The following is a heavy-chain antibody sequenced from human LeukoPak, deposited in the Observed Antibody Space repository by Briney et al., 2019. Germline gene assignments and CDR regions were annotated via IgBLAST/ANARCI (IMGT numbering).Heavy chain of an antibody. D-gene: IGHD5-18*01. V-gene: IGHV1-46*01. CDR1: GHSLADLP. CDR3: ARYGYSYAGPPFDY. Sequence: ASVKVSCTIIGHSLADLPMHWVRQAPGQGPEWMGIINPSGGSTSYAQKFQGRVTMTRDTSTSTVYMELSSLRSEDTAVYYCARYGYSYAGPPFDYWGQGTLVTVSS. J-gene: IGHJ4*02. CDR2: INPSGGST.